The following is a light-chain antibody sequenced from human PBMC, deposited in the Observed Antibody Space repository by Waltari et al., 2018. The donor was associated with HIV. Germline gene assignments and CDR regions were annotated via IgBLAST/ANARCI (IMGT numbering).Light chain of an antibody. CDR2: ASA. CDR1: QTVATS. J-gene: IGKJ4*01. Sequence: IKMTQSPSSLSASIGDRVTITCRASQTVATSLNWYQQKPGKAPKLLIYASASLQTAFPSRSSASGSGTDFTLTISSLQPEDSANYYCQRTISRLSFGVGTKVEIK. CDR3: QRTISRLS. V-gene: IGKV1-39*01.